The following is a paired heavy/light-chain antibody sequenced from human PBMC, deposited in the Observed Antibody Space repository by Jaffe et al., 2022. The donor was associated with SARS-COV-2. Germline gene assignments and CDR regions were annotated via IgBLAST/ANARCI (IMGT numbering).Heavy chain of an antibody. D-gene: IGHD3-10*01. CDR3: ARHLRTMVRGVSHTWFDP. J-gene: IGHJ5*02. CDR1: GGSVSSSSYY. V-gene: IGHV4-39*01. CDR2: IYYSGST. Sequence: QLHLQESGPGLVKPSETLSLTCTVSGGSVSSSSYYWGWVRQPPGKGLEWIGSIYYSGSTYYNPSLKSRVTMSVDTSKNQFSLKLSSVTAADTAVYYCARHLRTMVRGVSHTWFDPWGQGTLVTVSS.
Light chain of an antibody. Sequence: DIVMTQSPDSLAVSLGERATINCKSSQSVLYSSNNKNSLAWYQQKPGQPPKLLIYWASTRESGVPDRFSGSGSGTDFTLTISSLQAEDVAVYYCQQYYTTPLTFGGGTKVEIK. CDR1: QSVLYSSNNKNS. CDR2: WAS. V-gene: IGKV4-1*01. J-gene: IGKJ4*01. CDR3: QQYYTTPLT.